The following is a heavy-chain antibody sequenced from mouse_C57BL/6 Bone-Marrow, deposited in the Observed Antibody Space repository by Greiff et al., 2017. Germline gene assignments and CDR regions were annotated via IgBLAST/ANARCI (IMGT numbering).Heavy chain of an antibody. V-gene: IGHV1-55*01. J-gene: IGHJ4*01. CDR2: IYPGSGST. Sequence: QVQLQQPGAELVKPGASVKLSCKASGYTFTSYWMHWVKQRPGQGLEWIGDIYPGSGSTNYNEKFKSKATLTVDTSSSTAYMQLSSLTSEDSAVYYCARRTWDGFMDYWGQGTSVTVSS. CDR3: ARRTWDGFMDY. D-gene: IGHD4-1*01. CDR1: GYTFTSYW.